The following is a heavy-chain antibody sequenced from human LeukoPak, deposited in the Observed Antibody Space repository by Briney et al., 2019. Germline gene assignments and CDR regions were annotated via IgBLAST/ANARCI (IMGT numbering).Heavy chain of an antibody. CDR2: INPSGGST. CDR3: ARPRGIRNYYYGMDV. CDR1: GYTFTSYY. J-gene: IGHJ6*02. V-gene: IGHV1-46*01. Sequence: ASVKVSCKASGYTFTSYYMHWVRQAPGQGLEWMGIINPSGGSTSCAQKFQGRVTMTRDTSTSTVYMELSNLRSEDTAVYYCARPRGIRNYYYGMDVWGQGTTVTVSS. D-gene: IGHD3-16*01.